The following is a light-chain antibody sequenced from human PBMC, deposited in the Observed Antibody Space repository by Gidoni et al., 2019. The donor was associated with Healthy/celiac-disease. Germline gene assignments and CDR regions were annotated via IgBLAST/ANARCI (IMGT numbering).Light chain of an antibody. Sequence: IQLTQSPSSLSASVGDRVTITCRASQGISSYLDWYQQKPGKAPKLLIYAASTLQSGVPSRFSGSGSETDFTLTISDLQHEDFATYYYQQLNSYPTFGGGTKVEIK. CDR1: QGISSY. CDR3: QQLNSYPT. V-gene: IGKV1-9*01. CDR2: AAS. J-gene: IGKJ4*01.